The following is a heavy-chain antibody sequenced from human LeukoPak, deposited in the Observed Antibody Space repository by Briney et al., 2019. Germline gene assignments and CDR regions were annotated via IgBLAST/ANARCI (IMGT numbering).Heavy chain of an antibody. D-gene: IGHD3-3*01. CDR2: ISAYNGNT. V-gene: IGHV1-18*01. CDR3: ARDGFKYYDFWSGYWYFDY. Sequence: ASVKVSCKASGYTFTSYGISWVRQAPGQGLKWMGWISAYNGNTNYAQKLQGRVTMTTDTSTSTAYMELRSLRSDDTAVYYCARDGFKYYDFWSGYWYFDYWGQGTLVTVSS. CDR1: GYTFTSYG. J-gene: IGHJ4*02.